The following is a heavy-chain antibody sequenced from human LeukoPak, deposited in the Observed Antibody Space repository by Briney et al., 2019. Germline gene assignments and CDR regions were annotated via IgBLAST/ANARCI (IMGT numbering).Heavy chain of an antibody. D-gene: IGHD1-26*01. Sequence: PSETLSLTCTVSGGSISSYYWSWIRQPPGKGLEWIGYIYYSGSTNYNPSLKSRVTISVDTSKNQFSLKLSSVTAADTAVYYCARDPSGSLAHWFDPWGQGTLVTVSS. CDR3: ARDPSGSLAHWFDP. CDR2: IYYSGST. CDR1: GGSISSYY. V-gene: IGHV4-59*01. J-gene: IGHJ5*02.